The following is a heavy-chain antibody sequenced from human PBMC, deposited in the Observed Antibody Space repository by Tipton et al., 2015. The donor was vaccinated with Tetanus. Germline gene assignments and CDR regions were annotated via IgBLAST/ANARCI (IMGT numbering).Heavy chain of an antibody. CDR1: GGSFSVYY. V-gene: IGHV4-34*01. CDR3: ARGQAAGFTVGYYYYYYGMDV. J-gene: IGHJ6*02. CDR2: INHSGST. Sequence: TLSLTCAVYGGSFSVYYWSWIRQPPGKGLEWIGEINHSGSTNYNPSLKSRVTISVDTSKNQFSLKLSSVTAADTAVYYCARGQAAGFTVGYYYYYYGMDVWGQGTTVTVSS. D-gene: IGHD6-13*01.